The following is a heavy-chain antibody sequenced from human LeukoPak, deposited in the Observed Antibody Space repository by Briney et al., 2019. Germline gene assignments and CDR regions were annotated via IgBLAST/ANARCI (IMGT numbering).Heavy chain of an antibody. CDR2: IWYDGSKT. J-gene: IGHJ5*02. D-gene: IGHD3-10*01. V-gene: IGHV3-33*06. CDR1: GFTFSSYG. CDR3: AKDLSYGSPWFDP. Sequence: GGSLRLSCATSGFTFSSYGMHWVRQAPGKGLELVADIWYDGSKTYYADSVKGRFTISRDYSKNTLYLQMNNLRAEDTAVYYCAKDLSYGSPWFDPWGQGTLVTVSS.